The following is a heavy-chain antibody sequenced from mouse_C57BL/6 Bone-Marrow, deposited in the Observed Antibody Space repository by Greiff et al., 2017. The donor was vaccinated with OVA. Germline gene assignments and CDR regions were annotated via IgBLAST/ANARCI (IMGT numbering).Heavy chain of an antibody. CDR1: GYTFTSYG. J-gene: IGHJ2*01. Sequence: QVQLQQSGAELARPGASVKLSCKASGYTFTSYGISWVKQRTGQGLEWIGEIYPRSGNTYYTEKFKGKATLTADKSSSTAYMELRSLTSEDSAVYFCKRLYYWGQGTTLTVSS. V-gene: IGHV1-81*01. D-gene: IGHD2-12*01. CDR2: IYPRSGNT. CDR3: KRLYY.